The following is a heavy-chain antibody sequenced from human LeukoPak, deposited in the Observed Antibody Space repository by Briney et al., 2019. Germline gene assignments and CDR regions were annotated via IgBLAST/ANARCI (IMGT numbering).Heavy chain of an antibody. CDR3: ARDGANDYYDSSGYLCSAFDI. Sequence: PSETLSLTCTVSGGSISNYYWSWIRQPPGKGLEWIGYIYYSGTTNYNPSLKSRVTMSVDTSKSQFSLKLSSVTAADTAVYYCARDGANDYYDSSGYLCSAFDIWGQGTMVTVSS. D-gene: IGHD3-22*01. J-gene: IGHJ3*02. CDR1: GGSISNYY. CDR2: IYYSGTT. V-gene: IGHV4-59*12.